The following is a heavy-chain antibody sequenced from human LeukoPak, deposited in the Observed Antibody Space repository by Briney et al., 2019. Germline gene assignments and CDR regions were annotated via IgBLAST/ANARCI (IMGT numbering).Heavy chain of an antibody. V-gene: IGHV3-74*01. D-gene: IGHD2-2*01. CDR1: GFTFSSHW. CDR3: VRGALRDCSYTSCTRGNWFDP. J-gene: IGHJ5*02. CDR2: INDDGSAT. Sequence: GGSLRLSCAASGFTFSSHWMHWVRHAPEKGLVGVTHINDDGSATYYAASVKGGFTIDGDNARNRLYLQMHILTAEDTGVYYCVRGALRDCSYTSCTRGNWFDPWGQGTLVTVSS.